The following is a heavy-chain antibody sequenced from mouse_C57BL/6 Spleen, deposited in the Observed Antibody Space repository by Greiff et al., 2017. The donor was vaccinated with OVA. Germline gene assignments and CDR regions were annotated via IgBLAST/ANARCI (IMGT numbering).Heavy chain of an antibody. J-gene: IGHJ4*01. Sequence: VQLQQSGPELVKPGASVKISCKASGYTFTDYYMNWVKQSHGKGLEWIGYINPNNGGTSYNQKFKGKATLTVDKSSSTAYMELRSLTSEDSAVYYVARDYYGRHAMDYWGQGTSVTVSS. CDR1: GYTFTDYY. D-gene: IGHD1-1*01. V-gene: IGHV1-26*01. CDR2: INPNNGGT. CDR3: ARDYYGRHAMDY.